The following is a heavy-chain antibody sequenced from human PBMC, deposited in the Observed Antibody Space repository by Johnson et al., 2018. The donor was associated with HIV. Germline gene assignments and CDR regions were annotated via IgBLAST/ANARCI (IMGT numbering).Heavy chain of an antibody. J-gene: IGHJ3*02. CDR2: INWNGGST. D-gene: IGHD3-10*01. CDR3: ARVMVQGDAFDI. Sequence: VLLVESGGRVVRPGGSLRLSCAASGFTFEDYGMSWVREAPGKGLEWVSGINWNGGSTGYVDSVKGRFTISRDNAKNSLYLQMNSLRAEDTAVYYCARVMVQGDAFDIWGQGTMVTVSS. V-gene: IGHV3-20*04. CDR1: GFTFEDYG.